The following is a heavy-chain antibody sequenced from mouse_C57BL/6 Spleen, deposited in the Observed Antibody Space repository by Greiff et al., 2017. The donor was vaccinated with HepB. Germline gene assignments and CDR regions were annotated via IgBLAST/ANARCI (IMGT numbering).Heavy chain of an antibody. D-gene: IGHD3-3*01. CDR3: VGRGDLLAY. J-gene: IGHJ3*01. CDR1: GFTFNTYA. V-gene: IGHV10-3*01. Sequence: EVQRVESGGGLVQPTGSLKLSCAASGFTFNTYAMHWVRQAPGKGLEWVARIRSKSSNYATYYADSVKDRFTISRDDSQSMLYLQMNNLKTEDAAMYYCVGRGDLLAYWGQGTLVTVSA. CDR2: IRSKSSNYAT.